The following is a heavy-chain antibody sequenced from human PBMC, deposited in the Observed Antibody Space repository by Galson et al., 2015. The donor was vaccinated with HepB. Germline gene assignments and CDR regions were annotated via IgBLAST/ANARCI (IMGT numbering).Heavy chain of an antibody. CDR2: ISYDGSNK. D-gene: IGHD2-2*01. V-gene: IGHV3-30*18. CDR1: GFTFSSYG. Sequence: SLRLSCAASGFTFSSYGMHWVRQAPGKGLEWVAVISYDGSNKYYADSVKGRFTISRDNSKNTLYLQMNSLRAEDTAVYYCAKDRLYCSSTSCYLAYFDYWGQGTLVTVSS. CDR3: AKDRLYCSSTSCYLAYFDY. J-gene: IGHJ4*02.